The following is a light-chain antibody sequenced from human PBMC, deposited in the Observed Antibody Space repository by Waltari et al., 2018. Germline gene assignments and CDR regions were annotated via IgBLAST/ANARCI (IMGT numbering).Light chain of an antibody. CDR1: SSDVGAYNY. CDR2: DVN. V-gene: IGLV2-8*01. CDR3: SSYAGSNNYV. J-gene: IGLJ1*01. Sequence: QSALTQPPSASGSPGQSVTISCTGTSSDVGAYNYVSWYQQHPGNAPKLMIYDVNKRPSGVPDRFSGSKSGNTASLTVSGLQAEDEADYYCSSYAGSNNYVFGTGTEVTVL.